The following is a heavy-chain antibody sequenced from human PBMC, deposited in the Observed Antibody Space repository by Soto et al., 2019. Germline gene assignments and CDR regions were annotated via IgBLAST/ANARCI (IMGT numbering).Heavy chain of an antibody. CDR2: IWYDGTNE. CDR3: ARDTTRFGYYALDV. Sequence: GGSLRLSCAASGFTFTNYGFHWVRQAPGKGLEWVAMIWYDGTNEYYADSVTGRFSISRDNSKNTVYLQMNSLRVDDTAIYYCARDTTRFGYYALDVWGQGTTVTVSS. V-gene: IGHV3-33*01. D-gene: IGHD3-10*01. J-gene: IGHJ6*02. CDR1: GFTFTNYG.